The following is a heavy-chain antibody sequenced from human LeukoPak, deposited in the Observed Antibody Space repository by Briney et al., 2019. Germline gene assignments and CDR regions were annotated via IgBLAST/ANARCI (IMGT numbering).Heavy chain of an antibody. Sequence: PGGSLTLSCAASGFIFSTYAMHWVRQGPATGLEGVAFIQYYGSIQYYADSVKGRFTISRDNSKNTLYLQMNSLRVEDTAMYYCAKDSIQGDTALDFWGQGTLVRVSS. J-gene: IGHJ4*02. CDR2: IQYYGSIQ. D-gene: IGHD5-18*01. V-gene: IGHV3-30*02. CDR1: GFIFSTYA. CDR3: AKDSIQGDTALDF.